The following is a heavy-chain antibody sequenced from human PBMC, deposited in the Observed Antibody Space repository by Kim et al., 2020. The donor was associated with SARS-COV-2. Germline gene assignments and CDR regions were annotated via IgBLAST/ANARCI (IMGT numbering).Heavy chain of an antibody. Sequence: SETLSLTCTVSGGSISSSSYYWGWIRQPPGKGLEWIGSIYYSGSTYYNPSLKSRVTISVDTSKNQFSLKLSSVTAADTAVYYCAREEYYDFWSGYPTNWFDPWGQGTLVTVSS. J-gene: IGHJ5*02. CDR3: AREEYYDFWSGYPTNWFDP. V-gene: IGHV4-39*07. D-gene: IGHD3-3*01. CDR2: IYYSGST. CDR1: GGSISSSSYY.